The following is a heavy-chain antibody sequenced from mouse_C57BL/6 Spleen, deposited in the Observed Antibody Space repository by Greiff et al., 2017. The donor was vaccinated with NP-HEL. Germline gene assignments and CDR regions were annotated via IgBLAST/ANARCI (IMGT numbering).Heavy chain of an antibody. CDR3: ARSFYGSSYYFDY. J-gene: IGHJ2*01. D-gene: IGHD1-1*01. CDR1: GYTFTDYY. CDR2: INPNNGGT. Sequence: EVQLQQSGPELVKPGASVKISCKASGYTFTDYYMNWVKQSHGKSLEWIGDINPNNGGTSYNQKFKGKATLTVDKSSSTAYMELRSLTSEDSAFYYCARSFYGSSYYFDYWGQGTTLTVSS. V-gene: IGHV1-26*01.